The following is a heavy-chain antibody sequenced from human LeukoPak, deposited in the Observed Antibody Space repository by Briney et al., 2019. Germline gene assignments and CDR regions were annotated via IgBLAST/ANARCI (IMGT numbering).Heavy chain of an antibody. D-gene: IGHD2/OR15-2a*01. J-gene: IGHJ4*02. CDR2: IKSKTDGGTT. CDR1: GFTFSNAW. V-gene: IGHV3-15*01. Sequence: GGSLRLSCAASGFTFSNAWMSWVRQAPGKGLEWVGRIKSKTDGGTTDYAAPVKGRFTISRDDSKNTLYLQMNSLKTEDTAVYYCTTAPYPLGGIYYFDYWGQGTLVTVSS. CDR3: TTAPYPLGGIYYFDY.